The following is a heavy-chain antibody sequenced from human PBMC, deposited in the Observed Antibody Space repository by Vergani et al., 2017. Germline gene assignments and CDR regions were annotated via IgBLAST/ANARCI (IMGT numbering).Heavy chain of an antibody. CDR2: IWYDGSNK. CDR3: AREIAVAGIMGY. D-gene: IGHD6-19*01. Sequence: QVQLVESGGGVVQPGRSLRLSCAASGFTFSSYGMHWVRQAPGKGLEWVAVIWYDGSNKYYADSVKGRFTISRDNSKNTLYLQMNSLRAEDTAVYYCAREIAVAGIMGYWGQGTLVTVSS. V-gene: IGHV3-33*01. CDR1: GFTFSSYG. J-gene: IGHJ4*02.